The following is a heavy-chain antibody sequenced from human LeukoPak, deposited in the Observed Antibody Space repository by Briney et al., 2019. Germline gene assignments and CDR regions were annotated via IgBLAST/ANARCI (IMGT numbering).Heavy chain of an antibody. J-gene: IGHJ6*02. CDR3: ARQQLNRYYGVDV. V-gene: IGHV1-2*02. Sequence: ASVKVSCKASGYTFTGYYMHWVRQAPGHGLEWMGWINPNSGGTNYAQKFQGRVTMTRDTSISTAYLQRISLKASDTAMYYCARQQLNRYYGVDVWGQGTTVTVSS. CDR1: GYTFTGYY. D-gene: IGHD1-1*01. CDR2: INPNSGGT.